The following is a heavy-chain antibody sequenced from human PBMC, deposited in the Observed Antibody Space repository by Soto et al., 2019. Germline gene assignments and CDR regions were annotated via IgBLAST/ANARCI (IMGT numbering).Heavy chain of an antibody. CDR1: GDAIYIGGYY. V-gene: IGHV4-31*03. Sequence: SETLSLTCTVSGDAIYIGGYYWTWIRQHPGKGLEWIGYIYHTGKTYYNPSLESRVTMSVDTSKTQFSLKLASVTAAYTAVYYCAREGSSTATWIDPWGQGTLVTVSS. CDR2: IYHTGKT. J-gene: IGHJ5*02. CDR3: AREGSSTATWIDP. D-gene: IGHD2-2*01.